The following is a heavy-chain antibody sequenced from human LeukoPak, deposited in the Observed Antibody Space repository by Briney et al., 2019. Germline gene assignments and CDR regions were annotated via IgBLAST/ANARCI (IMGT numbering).Heavy chain of an antibody. D-gene: IGHD3-22*01. CDR1: GYSISGGYY. CDR2: IFHSGSI. J-gene: IGHJ3*01. V-gene: IGHV4-38-2*01. CDR3: TRMGVSYYYDSSTYYPVAFDV. Sequence: SETLSLTCAVSGYSISGGYYWGWIRPSPGKGLEWIATIFHSGSIYYNPSLKSRVILSVDSYKNQFSLKLNSVTAADTAVYYCTRMGVSYYYDSSTYYPVAFDVWGQGTMVTVSS.